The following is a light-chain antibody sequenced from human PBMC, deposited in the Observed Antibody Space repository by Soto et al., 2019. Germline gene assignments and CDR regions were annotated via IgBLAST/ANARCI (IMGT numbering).Light chain of an antibody. CDR2: KDS. CDR1: VLAKKY. CDR3: YSVADNNVI. J-gene: IGLJ2*01. Sequence: SYELTQPSSVSVSPGQTARITCSGDVLAKKYARWFQQKPGQAPVVVIYKDSERPSGIPERFSGSSSGTTVTLTISGAQVEDEADYYCYSVADNNVIFGAGTKLTVL. V-gene: IGLV3-27*01.